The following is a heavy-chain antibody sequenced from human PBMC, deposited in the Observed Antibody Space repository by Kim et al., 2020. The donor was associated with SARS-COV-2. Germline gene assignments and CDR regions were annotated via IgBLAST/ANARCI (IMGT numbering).Heavy chain of an antibody. J-gene: IGHJ4*02. CDR1: GFTFSKAW. CDR2: IKTKGDGGTI. Sequence: GGSLRLSCAASGFTFSKAWMNWVRQAPGKGLEWVGRIKTKGDGGTIEYAAPVKVRFTISRDDSKNTLYLQMNSLKTDDTALYYCTTVHYWCQGILATVSS. CDR3: TTVHY. V-gene: IGHV3-15*01.